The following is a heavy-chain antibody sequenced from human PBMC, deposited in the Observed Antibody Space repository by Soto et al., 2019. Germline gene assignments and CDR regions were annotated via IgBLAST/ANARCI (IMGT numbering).Heavy chain of an antibody. CDR3: ARDNWNYVAFDI. V-gene: IGHV3-33*01. CDR1: GFTFSSYG. CDR2: IWYDGSNK. D-gene: IGHD1-7*01. J-gene: IGHJ3*02. Sequence: GGSLRLSCAASGFTFSSYGMHWVRQAPGKGLAWVAVIWYDGSNKYYADAVKGRFTISRDNSKNTLYLQMNSLRAEDTAVYYCARDNWNYVAFDIWGQGTMVTVSS.